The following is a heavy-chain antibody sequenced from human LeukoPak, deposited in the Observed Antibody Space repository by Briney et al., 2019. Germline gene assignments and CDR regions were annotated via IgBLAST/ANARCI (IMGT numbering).Heavy chain of an antibody. CDR2: INPNSGGT. J-gene: IGHJ3*02. D-gene: IGHD6-13*01. Sequence: ASVKVSCKASGYTFTGYYMHWVRQAPGQGLEWMGRINPNSGGTNYAQKFQGRVTMTRDTSISTAYMELSRLRSDDTAVYYCARVWAAAGAAFDIWGQGTMVTVSS. V-gene: IGHV1-2*06. CDR1: GYTFTGYY. CDR3: ARVWAAAGAAFDI.